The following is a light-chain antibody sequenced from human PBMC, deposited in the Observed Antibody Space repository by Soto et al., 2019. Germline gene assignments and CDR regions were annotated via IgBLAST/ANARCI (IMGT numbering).Light chain of an antibody. CDR2: EVN. CDR1: SSDVGGYNY. Sequence: QSVLTQPPSASGSPGQSVAISCTGTSSDVGGYNYVSWYQQHPGKVPKLMIYEVNKRPSGVPDRFSSSKSGNTASLTVSGLQAEDEADYYCSSYAGSSNVFGTGTKVTVL. CDR3: SSYAGSSNV. J-gene: IGLJ1*01. V-gene: IGLV2-8*01.